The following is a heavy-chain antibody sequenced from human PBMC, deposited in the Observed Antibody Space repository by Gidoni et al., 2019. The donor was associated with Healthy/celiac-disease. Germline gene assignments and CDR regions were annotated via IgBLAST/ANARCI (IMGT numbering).Heavy chain of an antibody. CDR1: GGTFRSYA. J-gene: IGHJ3*02. V-gene: IGHV1-69*01. CDR2: IITIFGTA. D-gene: IGHD6-13*01. Sequence: QVQLVQSAAEVKKPRSSVNVSCKASGGTFRSYAISWVRQAPGQGREWMGGIITIFGTANYAQKFQGRVTITADEPTSTAYMELSSLRSEDTAVYYCASKIAAAGTRAFDIWGQGTMVTVSS. CDR3: ASKIAAAGTRAFDI.